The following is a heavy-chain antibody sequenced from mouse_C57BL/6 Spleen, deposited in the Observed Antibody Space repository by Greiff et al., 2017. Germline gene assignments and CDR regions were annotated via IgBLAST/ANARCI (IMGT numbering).Heavy chain of an antibody. CDR1: GFNIKDDY. J-gene: IGHJ4*01. D-gene: IGHD2-1*01. V-gene: IGHV14-4*01. Sequence: VQLQQSGAELVRPGASVKLSCTASGFNIKDDYMHWVKQRPEQGLEWIGWIDPENGDTEYASKFQGKATITEDTSSNTAYLQLSSLTSEDTAVYYCTSVTTGDYYAMDYWGQGTSVTVSS. CDR2: IDPENGDT. CDR3: TSVTTGDYYAMDY.